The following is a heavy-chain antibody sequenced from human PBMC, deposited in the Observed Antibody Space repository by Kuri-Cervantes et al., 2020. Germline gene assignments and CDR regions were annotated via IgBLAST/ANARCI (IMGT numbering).Heavy chain of an antibody. CDR1: GGSISSYY. CDR3: ASAGYCSGGSCYLANWFDP. Sequence: SETLSLTCTVSGGSISSYYWSWIRQPPGKGLEWIGYIYYSGSTNYNPSLKSRVTISVDTSKNQFSLKLSSVTAADTAVYYCASAGYCSGGSCYLANWFDPWGQGTLVTVSS. CDR2: IYYSGST. J-gene: IGHJ5*02. D-gene: IGHD2-15*01. V-gene: IGHV4-59*01.